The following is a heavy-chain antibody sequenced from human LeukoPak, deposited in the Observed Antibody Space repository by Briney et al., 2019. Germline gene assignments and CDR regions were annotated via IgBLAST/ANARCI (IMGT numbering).Heavy chain of an antibody. J-gene: IGHJ2*01. V-gene: IGHV1-18*01. D-gene: IGHD4-11*01. Sequence: ASVKVSCKASGYRLSNHGISWVRQAPGQGLEWMGWIGADSGDTHGDTHYAEKLQGRVTMTTDTSTDTAYMDLRSLTSDDTAVYYCARGSSPYNWYFDLWGRGTLVTVSS. CDR3: ARGSSPYNWYFDL. CDR1: GYRLSNHG. CDR2: IGADSGDTHGDT.